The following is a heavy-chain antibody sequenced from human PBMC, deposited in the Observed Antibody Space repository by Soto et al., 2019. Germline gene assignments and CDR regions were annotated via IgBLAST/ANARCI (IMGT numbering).Heavy chain of an antibody. CDR3: AHRTNEDEGERYPFDY. V-gene: IGHV2-5*02. J-gene: IGHJ4*02. D-gene: IGHD1-1*01. CDR1: GFSLSTSGVG. Sequence: SGPTLVKPTQTLTLTCTFSGFSLSTSGVGVGWIRQPPGKALEWLALIYWDDDKRYSPSLKSRLTITKDTSKNQVVLTMTNMDPVDTATYYCAHRTNEDEGERYPFDYWGQGTLVTVSS. CDR2: IYWDDDK.